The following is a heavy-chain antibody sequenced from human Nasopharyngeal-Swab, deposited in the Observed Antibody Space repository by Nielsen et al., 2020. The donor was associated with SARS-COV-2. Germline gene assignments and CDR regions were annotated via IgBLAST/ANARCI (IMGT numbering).Heavy chain of an antibody. CDR2: ISWNSGSI. V-gene: IGHV3-9*01. CDR1: GFTFDDYA. CDR3: AKDHGYYYGMDV. Sequence: SLKISCAASGFTFDDYAMHWVRQAPGEGLEWVSGISWNSGSIGYADSVKGRFTISRDNAKNSLYLQMNSLRAEDTALYYCAKDHGYYYGMDVWGQGTTVTVSS. J-gene: IGHJ6*02.